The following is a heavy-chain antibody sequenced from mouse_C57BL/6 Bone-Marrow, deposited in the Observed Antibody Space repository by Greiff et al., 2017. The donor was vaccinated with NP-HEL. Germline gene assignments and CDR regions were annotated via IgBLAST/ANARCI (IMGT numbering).Heavy chain of an antibody. J-gene: IGHJ3*01. D-gene: IGHD1-1*01. Sequence: VQLQQSGAELVRPGASVKLSCTASGFNIKDDYMHWVKQRPEQGLEWIGWIDPENGDTEYASKFQGQATITADTSSNTAYLRLSSLTSEDTAVYYCTTRYYGSSSSWFAYWGQGTLVTVSA. CDR3: TTRYYGSSSSWFAY. V-gene: IGHV14-4*01. CDR1: GFNIKDDY. CDR2: IDPENGDT.